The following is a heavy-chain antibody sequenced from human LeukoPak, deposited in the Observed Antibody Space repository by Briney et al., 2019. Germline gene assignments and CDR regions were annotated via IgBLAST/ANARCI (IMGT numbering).Heavy chain of an antibody. J-gene: IGHJ5*02. Sequence: GESLKISCKGSGYSFATYWVGWVRQMPGKGLEWMGMIYPGDSDTRYSPSFQGQVTISADKSITTAYLQWSSLKASDTAMYYCARRNDGGQYYWFDPWAQGTLVTVSS. CDR2: IYPGDSDT. D-gene: IGHD1-1*01. V-gene: IGHV5-51*01. CDR3: ARRNDGGQYYWFDP. CDR1: GYSFATYW.